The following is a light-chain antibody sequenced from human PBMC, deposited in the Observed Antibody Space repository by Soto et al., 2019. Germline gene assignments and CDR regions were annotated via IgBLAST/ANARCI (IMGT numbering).Light chain of an antibody. Sequence: DIPMTQSPSSLSASVGDRVTITCQASQDINNYLNWYQHKPGKAPKLLIYDASNLETGVPSRFSGSGSGTDFTFTISSLQPEDIATYYCQQYGNLLWTFGQGTKVEF. CDR3: QQYGNLLWT. CDR1: QDINNY. J-gene: IGKJ1*01. V-gene: IGKV1-33*01. CDR2: DAS.